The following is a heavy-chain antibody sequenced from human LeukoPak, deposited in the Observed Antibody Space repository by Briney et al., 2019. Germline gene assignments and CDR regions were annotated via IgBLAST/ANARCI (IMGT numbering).Heavy chain of an antibody. CDR2: INPILSIA. D-gene: IGHD2-15*01. CDR3: ARDGSGELDMAYCSGGSGYRYYYYYGMDV. Sequence: SVTVSLKCSVGTFSSYAISWMRQPPAQGHEWKGRINPILSIANNEHKFQGRVTITADKSTSTAYMELSSLRSEDTAVYYCARDGSGELDMAYCSGGSGYRYYYYYGMDVWGQGTTVTVSS. CDR1: VGTFSSYA. V-gene: IGHV1-69*04. J-gene: IGHJ6*02.